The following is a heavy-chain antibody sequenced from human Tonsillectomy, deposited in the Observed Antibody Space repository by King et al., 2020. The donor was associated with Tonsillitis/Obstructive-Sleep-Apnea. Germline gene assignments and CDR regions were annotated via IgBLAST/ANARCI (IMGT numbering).Heavy chain of an antibody. V-gene: IGHV3-33*01. CDR2: IWHDGSNK. Sequence: VQLVESGGGVVQPGRSLRLSCAASGFTFSSSGMHWVRQAPGKGLEWVAVIWHDGSNKYYADSVKGRFTISRDNSKNTLYLQVNSLRDEDTAVYYCAGVAYSSGWYYLDYWGQGTQVTVSS. CDR1: GFTFSSSG. J-gene: IGHJ4*02. CDR3: AGVAYSSGWYYLDY. D-gene: IGHD6-19*01.